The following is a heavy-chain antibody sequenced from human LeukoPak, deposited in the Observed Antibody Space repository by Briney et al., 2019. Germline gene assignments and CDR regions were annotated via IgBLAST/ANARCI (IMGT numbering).Heavy chain of an antibody. Sequence: ASVKVSCKASGYTFTGYYMHWVRQAPGPGLEWMVWINPNSGGTNYAQKFQGRVTMTRDTSISTAYMELSRLRSDDTAVYYCARLRIYYDSSGLLRGFDYWGQGTLVTVSS. CDR3: ARLRIYYDSSGLLRGFDY. D-gene: IGHD3-22*01. V-gene: IGHV1-2*02. J-gene: IGHJ4*02. CDR2: INPNSGGT. CDR1: GYTFTGYY.